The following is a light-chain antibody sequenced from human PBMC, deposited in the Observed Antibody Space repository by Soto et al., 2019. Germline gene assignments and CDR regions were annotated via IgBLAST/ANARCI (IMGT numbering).Light chain of an antibody. Sequence: EIVMTQSPATLSVSPGERATLSCRASQTVSSNLAWYQQKPGQAPRLLIHGASTRAAGIPARFSGSGSGTEFTLTLSRLQSEDFAVYYCQQYNDWPPFTVGPGTRVDIK. V-gene: IGKV3-15*01. CDR1: QTVSSN. J-gene: IGKJ3*01. CDR2: GAS. CDR3: QQYNDWPPFT.